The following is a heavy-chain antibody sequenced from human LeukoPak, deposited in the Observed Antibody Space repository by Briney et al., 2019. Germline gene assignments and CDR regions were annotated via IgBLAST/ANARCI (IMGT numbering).Heavy chain of an antibody. CDR2: IKQDGSEK. D-gene: IGHD2-21*02. J-gene: IGHJ4*02. Sequence: PGGSLRLSCAASGFTFSSHSMNWVRQAPGKGLEWVANIKQDGSEKYYVDSVKGRFTISRDNAKNSLYLQMNSLRAEDTAVYYCARDRHLAVTAILYYFDYWGQGTLVTVSS. V-gene: IGHV3-7*01. CDR1: GFTFSSHS. CDR3: ARDRHLAVTAILYYFDY.